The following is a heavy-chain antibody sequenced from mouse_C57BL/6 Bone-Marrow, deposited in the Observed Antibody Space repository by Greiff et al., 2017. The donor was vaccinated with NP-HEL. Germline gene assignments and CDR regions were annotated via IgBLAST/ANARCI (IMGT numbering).Heavy chain of an antibody. D-gene: IGHD1-1*01. J-gene: IGHJ2*01. CDR2: IYPRSGNT. V-gene: IGHV1-81*01. Sequence: QVQLQQSGAELARPGASVKLSCKASGYTFPSYGISWVKQRTGQGLEWIGEIYPRSGNTYYNEKFKGKATLTADKSSSTAYMELRSLTSEDSAVYFCARKGTYYYGSSSHFDYWGQGTTLTVSS. CDR3: ARKGTYYYGSSSHFDY. CDR1: GYTFPSYG.